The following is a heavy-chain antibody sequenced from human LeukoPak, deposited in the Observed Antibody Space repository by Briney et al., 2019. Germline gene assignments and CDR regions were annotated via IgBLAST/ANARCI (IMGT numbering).Heavy chain of an antibody. D-gene: IGHD4/OR15-4a*01. CDR2: IQYDGSDK. Sequence: GGSLRLSCAASGFTFSNYGMHWVRQAPGTGPEWVAFIQYDGSDKDYTDSVKGRFTISRDNSKNTLYLQMNSLRDEDTAVYYCAKIPATVLTRDAFDIWGQGTMVTVSS. J-gene: IGHJ3*02. CDR1: GFTFSNYG. V-gene: IGHV3-30*02. CDR3: AKIPATVLTRDAFDI.